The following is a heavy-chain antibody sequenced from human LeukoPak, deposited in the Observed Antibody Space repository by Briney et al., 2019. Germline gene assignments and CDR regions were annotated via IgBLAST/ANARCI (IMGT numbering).Heavy chain of an antibody. CDR2: IRYDGSNE. CDR3: AKIEGKYQLANIPDS. Sequence: SGGSLRLSCVASGFTFSYFGMHWVRQAPGKGLEWVAFIRYDGSNEYYAESVKGRFTISRDNSKNTLYLQMNSLRVEDTAAHYCAKIEGKYQLANIPDSWGQGTLVTVSS. V-gene: IGHV3-30*02. D-gene: IGHD2-2*01. J-gene: IGHJ4*02. CDR1: GFTFSYFG.